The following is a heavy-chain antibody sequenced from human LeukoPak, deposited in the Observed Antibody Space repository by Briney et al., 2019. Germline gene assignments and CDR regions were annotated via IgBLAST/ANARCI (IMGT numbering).Heavy chain of an antibody. CDR1: GFTFSNYW. D-gene: IGHD2/OR15-2a*01. CDR3: AGGAGFLIDY. J-gene: IGHJ4*02. CDR2: IKKDGSEK. V-gene: IGHV3-7*01. Sequence: PGGSLRLSCGASGFTFSNYWVNWVRQAPGKGPEWVAIIKKDGSEKYYVDSVKGRFTISRDNAKNSLYLQMNSLRADDTAVYFCAGGAGFLIDYWGQGALVTVSS.